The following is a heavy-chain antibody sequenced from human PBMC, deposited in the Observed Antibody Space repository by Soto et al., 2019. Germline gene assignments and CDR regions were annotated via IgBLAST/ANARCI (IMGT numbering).Heavy chain of an antibody. D-gene: IGHD3-3*01. Sequence: EVQLFESGGGLVQPEGSLRLSCAASGFTFSSHAMSWVRQAPGKGLEWVSAISYSGSNTYYTDSVKGRFTISRDNSKNTLYLQMNSLRVEDSAIYYCAKRFTRFGEVKLSPDFDYWGQGTLVTVSS. V-gene: IGHV3-23*01. J-gene: IGHJ4*02. CDR2: ISYSGSNT. CDR3: AKRFTRFGEVKLSPDFDY. CDR1: GFTFSSHA.